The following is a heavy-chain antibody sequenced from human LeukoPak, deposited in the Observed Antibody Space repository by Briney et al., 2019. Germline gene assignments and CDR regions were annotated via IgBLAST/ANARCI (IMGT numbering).Heavy chain of an antibody. CDR1: GFTFSSYA. CDR3: ARDKFGCSSTSCYYYYGMVV. J-gene: IGHJ6*02. V-gene: IGHV3-30-3*01. Sequence: GGSLRLSCAASGFTFSSYAMHWVRQAPGKGLEWVAVISYDGSNKYYADSVKGRFTISRDNSKNTLYLQMNSLRAEDTAVYYCARDKFGCSSTSCYYYYGMVVWGQGTTVTVSS. CDR2: ISYDGSNK. D-gene: IGHD2-2*01.